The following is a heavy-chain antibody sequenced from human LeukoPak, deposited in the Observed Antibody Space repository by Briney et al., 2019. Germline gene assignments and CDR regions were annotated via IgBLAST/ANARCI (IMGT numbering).Heavy chain of an antibody. CDR2: IYYSGST. D-gene: IGHD1-26*01. CDR1: GGSISSSSYY. J-gene: IGHJ4*02. V-gene: IGHV4-39*01. Sequence: PSETLSLTCTVSGGSISSSSYYWGCIRQPPGKGLECIGSIYYSGSTYYNPSLKSRVTISVDTSKNQFSLKLSSVTAADTAVYYCARQVPDGEWELLDGFDYWGQGTLVTVSS. CDR3: ARQVPDGEWELLDGFDY.